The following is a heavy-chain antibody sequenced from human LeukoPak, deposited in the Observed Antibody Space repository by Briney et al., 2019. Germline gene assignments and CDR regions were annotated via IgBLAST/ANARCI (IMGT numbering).Heavy chain of an antibody. D-gene: IGHD2-15*01. V-gene: IGHV3-30*04. CDR2: ISYDGSNK. CDR1: GFTFSSYA. Sequence: GGSLRLSCAASGFTFSSYAMHWVRQAPGKGLEWVAVISYDGSNKYYADSVKGRFTISRDNSKNTLYLQMNSLRAEDTAVYYCARDGGYCSGGSCYFFSYWGQGTLVTVSP. J-gene: IGHJ4*02. CDR3: ARDGGYCSGGSCYFFSY.